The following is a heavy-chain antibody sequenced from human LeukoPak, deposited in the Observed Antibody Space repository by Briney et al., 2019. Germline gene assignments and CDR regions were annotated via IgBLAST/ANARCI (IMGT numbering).Heavy chain of an antibody. D-gene: IGHD6-13*01. CDR3: AREDASSWDY. V-gene: IGHV3-21*01. CDR2: ISSSGSYI. J-gene: IGHJ4*02. CDR1: GFTFSIYS. Sequence: GGSLRLSCAASGFTFSIYSMDWVRQAPGKGLEWVSSISSSGSYIYYVDSLKGRFTISRDNAKNSLYLQMNSLRAEDTAVYYCAREDASSWDYWGQGILVTVSS.